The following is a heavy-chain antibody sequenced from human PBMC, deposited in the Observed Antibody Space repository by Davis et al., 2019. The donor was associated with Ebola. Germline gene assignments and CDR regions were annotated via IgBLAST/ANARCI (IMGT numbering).Heavy chain of an antibody. CDR3: ARGSGYSSGKIDY. D-gene: IGHD6-19*01. Sequence: PGGSLRPSCAASGFIFSNCAMYWVRQAPGKGLEWVGRIKSKTDGGTTDYAAPVKGRFTISRDDSKNTLYLQMNSLRAEDTAVYYCARGSGYSSGKIDYWGQGTLVTVSS. V-gene: IGHV3-15*07. J-gene: IGHJ4*02. CDR1: GFIFSNCA. CDR2: IKSKTDGGTT.